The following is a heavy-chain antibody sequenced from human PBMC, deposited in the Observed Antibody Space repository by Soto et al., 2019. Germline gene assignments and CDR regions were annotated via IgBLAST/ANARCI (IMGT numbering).Heavy chain of an antibody. D-gene: IGHD1-26*01. Sequence: EVQLLESGGGLVQPGGSLRLSCAASGFSFSSYAMSWVRQAPGKGLEWVSGVTGSGVYTYYADSVKGRFIISRDNSKNTVYLQMNSLRVEDTAVYYCAKQSSYSGNYNFDYWGQGTLVTVSS. CDR3: AKQSSYSGNYNFDY. V-gene: IGHV3-23*01. CDR2: VTGSGVYT. CDR1: GFSFSSYA. J-gene: IGHJ4*02.